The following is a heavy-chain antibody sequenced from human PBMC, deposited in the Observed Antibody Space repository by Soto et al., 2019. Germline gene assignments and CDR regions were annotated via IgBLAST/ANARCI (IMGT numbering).Heavy chain of an antibody. Sequence: ASVKVSCKASGYTFTSYDINWVRQATGQGLEWMGWMNPNSGNTGYAQKFQGRVTMTRNTSISTAYMELSSLRSEDTAVYYCARTIAAAGTDSGWFDPWGQGTLVTVSS. CDR1: GYTFTSYD. V-gene: IGHV1-8*01. D-gene: IGHD6-13*01. CDR3: ARTIAAAGTDSGWFDP. J-gene: IGHJ5*02. CDR2: MNPNSGNT.